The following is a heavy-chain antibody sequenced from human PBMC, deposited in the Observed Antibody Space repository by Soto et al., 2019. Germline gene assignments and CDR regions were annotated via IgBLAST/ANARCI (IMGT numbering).Heavy chain of an antibody. CDR3: AKKVNSGPGSQYFDY. J-gene: IGHJ4*02. Sequence: EVQLLESGGGLVQPGGSLRLSCAASGFTFSSYSMSWVRQAPGKGLEWVSGFRTGGDDGTTYYADSVKGRFTISRDNSKNTVFLQRNSLRAEDTAIYYCAKKVNSGPGSQYFDYWGQGTLVTVSS. V-gene: IGHV3-23*01. D-gene: IGHD3-10*01. CDR1: GFTFSSYS. CDR2: FRTGGDDGTT.